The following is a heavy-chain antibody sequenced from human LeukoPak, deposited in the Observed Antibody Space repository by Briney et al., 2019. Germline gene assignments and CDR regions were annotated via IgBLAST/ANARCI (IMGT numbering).Heavy chain of an antibody. Sequence: PGGSLRLSCAASGYTFSVYWMHWVRQAPGKGLVWVSRINSDGSSTTYADSVKGRFTISRDNAKNTLYLQMNSLRAENTAVYYCAREDAVAGTQINWFDPWGQGTLVTVSS. CDR2: INSDGSST. CDR1: GYTFSVYW. D-gene: IGHD6-19*01. V-gene: IGHV3-74*01. J-gene: IGHJ5*02. CDR3: AREDAVAGTQINWFDP.